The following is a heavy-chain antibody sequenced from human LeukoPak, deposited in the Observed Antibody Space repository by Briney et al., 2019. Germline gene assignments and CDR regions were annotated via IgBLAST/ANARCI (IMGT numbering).Heavy chain of an antibody. CDR3: ARVDYDFWSGYWAPYYYYGMDV. Sequence: GGSLRLSCAASGFAFSSYSMTWVRQAPGKGLEWVSSISSSSSYIYYADSVKGRFTISRDNAKNSLYLQMNSLRAEDTAVYYCARVDYDFWSGYWAPYYYYGMDVWGQGTTVTVSS. D-gene: IGHD3-3*01. V-gene: IGHV3-21*01. J-gene: IGHJ6*02. CDR1: GFAFSSYS. CDR2: ISSSSSYI.